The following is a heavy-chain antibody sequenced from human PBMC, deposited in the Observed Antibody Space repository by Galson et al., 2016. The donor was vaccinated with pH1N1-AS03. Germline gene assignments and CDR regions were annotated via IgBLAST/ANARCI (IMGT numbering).Heavy chain of an antibody. J-gene: IGHJ4*02. CDR2: IIPIFGTR. Sequence: SVKVSCKASGGTFGSYAVSWVRQAPGQGLEWMGGIIPIFGTRHYAQRFQGRVTITADESTTTASLELSSLRFEDTAMYYCARDVSGSYGLDYWGQGTLVTVSS. CDR1: GGTFGSYA. D-gene: IGHD1-26*01. V-gene: IGHV1-69*13. CDR3: ARDVSGSYGLDY.